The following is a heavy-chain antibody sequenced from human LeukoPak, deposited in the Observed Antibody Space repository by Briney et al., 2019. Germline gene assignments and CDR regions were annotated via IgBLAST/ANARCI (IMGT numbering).Heavy chain of an antibody. Sequence: GGSLRLSCAASGFTFSSYAMSWVRQAPGKGLEWVSAISGSGGSTYYADSVKGRFTISRDNSKNTLYLQMNSLRAEDTAVYYCARDPWKGVSSGELFDYWGQGTLVTVSS. CDR1: GFTFSSYA. CDR3: ARDPWKGVSSGELFDY. D-gene: IGHD3-22*01. V-gene: IGHV3-23*01. CDR2: ISGSGGST. J-gene: IGHJ4*02.